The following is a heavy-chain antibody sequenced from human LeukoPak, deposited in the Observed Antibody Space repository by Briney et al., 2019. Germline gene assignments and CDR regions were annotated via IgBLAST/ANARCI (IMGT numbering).Heavy chain of an antibody. J-gene: IGHJ6*02. D-gene: IGHD4-11*01. V-gene: IGHV3-30*18. Sequence: GGSLRLSCAASGFTFSSYGMHWVRQAPGKGLEWVAVISYDGSNKYYADSVKGRFTISRDNSKNTLYLQMNSLRAEDTAVYYCANGGAYSNYGPYYYYYGMDVWGQGTTVTVSS. CDR2: ISYDGSNK. CDR3: ANGGAYSNYGPYYYYYGMDV. CDR1: GFTFSSYG.